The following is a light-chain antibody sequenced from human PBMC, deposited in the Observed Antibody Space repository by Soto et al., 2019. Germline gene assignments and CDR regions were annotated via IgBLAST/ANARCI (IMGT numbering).Light chain of an antibody. CDR3: QQRSSWPFT. V-gene: IGKV3-15*01. Sequence: EIVMTQSPGTLSVFPGERVTLSCRASQSVSGYLDWFQQKPGQAPRLVLLRIFTRAIGVPARFSGSGSETDFTLTINGLQSEDSGVYYCQQRSSWPFTFGPGTKVDIK. CDR2: RIF. J-gene: IGKJ3*01. CDR1: QSVSGY.